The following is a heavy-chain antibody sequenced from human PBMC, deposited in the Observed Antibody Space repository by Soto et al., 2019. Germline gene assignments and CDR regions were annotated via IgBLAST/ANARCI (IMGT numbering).Heavy chain of an antibody. CDR2: ISSSGSTI. D-gene: IGHD4-17*01. CDR1: GFTFSSYE. V-gene: IGHV3-48*03. J-gene: IGHJ6*02. Sequence: GESLKISCAASGFTFSSYEMNWVRQAPGKGLEWVSYISSSGSTIYYADSVKGRFTISRDNAKNSLYLQMNSLRAEDTAVYYCARLTTVTPPYYYGMDVWGQGTTVTVSS. CDR3: ARLTTVTPPYYYGMDV.